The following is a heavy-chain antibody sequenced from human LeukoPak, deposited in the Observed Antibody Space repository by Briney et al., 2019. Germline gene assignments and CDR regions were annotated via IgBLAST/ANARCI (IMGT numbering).Heavy chain of an antibody. CDR3: AKDAYYDSSGYYFDY. CDR1: GFTFSSYW. Sequence: GGSLRLSCAASGFTFSSYWMNWARQAPGKGLEWVASINHNGNVNYYVDSVKGRFTISRDNAKNSLYLQMNSLRAEDTALYYCAKDAYYDSSGYYFDYWGQGTLVTVSS. J-gene: IGHJ4*02. CDR2: INHNGNVN. D-gene: IGHD3-22*01. V-gene: IGHV3-7*03.